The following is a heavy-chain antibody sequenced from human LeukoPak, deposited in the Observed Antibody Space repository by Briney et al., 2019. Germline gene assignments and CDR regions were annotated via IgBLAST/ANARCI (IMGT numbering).Heavy chain of an antibody. CDR3: ARDLWGGAGTIDY. J-gene: IGHJ4*02. Sequence: GASVKVSCKASGYTFTGYYMHWVRQAPGQGLEWMGWINPNSGGTNYAQKFQGRVTMTRDTSISTAYMELSRLRSDDTAVYYCARDLWGGAGTIDYWGQGTLVTVSS. CDR2: INPNSGGT. CDR1: GYTFTGYY. D-gene: IGHD1-7*01. V-gene: IGHV1-2*02.